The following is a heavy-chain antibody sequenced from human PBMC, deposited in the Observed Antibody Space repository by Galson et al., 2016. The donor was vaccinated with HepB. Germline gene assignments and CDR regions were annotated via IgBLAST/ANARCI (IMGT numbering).Heavy chain of an antibody. Sequence: SLRLSCAASGFTFRSYDMHWVRQAPGTGLDWVAVINHDGRNEYYDDSVKGRFTISRDNSKNTVYLQMNSLRAEDTAVYYCAREMSSAGWQKVFDHWGQGNLVTVSS. CDR2: INHDGRNE. J-gene: IGHJ4*02. V-gene: IGHV3-33*01. CDR1: GFTFRSYD. D-gene: IGHD6-19*01. CDR3: AREMSSAGWQKVFDH.